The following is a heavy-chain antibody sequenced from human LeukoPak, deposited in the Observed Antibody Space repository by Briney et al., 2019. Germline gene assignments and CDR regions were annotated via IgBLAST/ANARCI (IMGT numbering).Heavy chain of an antibody. V-gene: IGHV4-59*08. CDR2: IYHSGST. CDR1: GGSISSYY. CDR3: ASGGNYYDSSGYRY. D-gene: IGHD3-22*01. J-gene: IGHJ4*02. Sequence: SETLSLTCTVSGGSISSYYWSWIRQPPGKGLEWIGYIYHSGSTNYNPSLKSRVTISVDTSKNQFSLKLSSVTAADTAVYYCASGGNYYDSSGYRYWGQGTLVTASS.